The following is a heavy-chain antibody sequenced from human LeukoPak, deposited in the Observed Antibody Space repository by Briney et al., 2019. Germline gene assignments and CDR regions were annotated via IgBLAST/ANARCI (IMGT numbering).Heavy chain of an antibody. CDR2: ISAYNGNT. Sequence: ASVKVSCKASGYTFTSYDISWVRQAPGQGLEWMGWISAYNGNTNYAQKLQGRVTMTTDTSTSTAYMELRSLRSDDTAVYYCARYFWSGYYGGAFDIWGQGTMVTVSS. CDR3: ARYFWSGYYGGAFDI. J-gene: IGHJ3*02. CDR1: GYTFTSYD. V-gene: IGHV1-18*01. D-gene: IGHD3-3*01.